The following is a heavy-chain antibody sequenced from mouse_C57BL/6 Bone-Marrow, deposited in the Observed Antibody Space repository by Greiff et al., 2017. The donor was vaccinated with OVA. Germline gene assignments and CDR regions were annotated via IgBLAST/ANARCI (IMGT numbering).Heavy chain of an antibody. D-gene: IGHD1-1*01. CDR1: GFTFSDYG. CDR3: ARCYGSSYVGAWFAY. J-gene: IGHJ3*01. V-gene: IGHV5-17*01. CDR2: ISSGSSTI. Sequence: EVMLVESGGGLVKPGGSLKLSCAASGFTFSDYGMHWVRQAPEKGLEWVAYISSGSSTIYYADTVKGRFTISRDNAKNTLFLQMTSLRSEDTAMYYCARCYGSSYVGAWFAYWGQGTLVTVSA.